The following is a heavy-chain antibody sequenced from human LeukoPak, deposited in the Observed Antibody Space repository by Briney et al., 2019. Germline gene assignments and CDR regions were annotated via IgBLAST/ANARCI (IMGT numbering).Heavy chain of an antibody. J-gene: IGHJ4*02. V-gene: IGHV3-48*04. CDR2: ISSSGSTI. CDR3: ARADYYDSSGYYDG. CDR1: GFTFSSSW. Sequence: GGSLRLSCVASGFTFSSSWMSWVRQAPGKGLEWVSYISSSGSTIYYADSVKGRFTISRDNAKNSLYLQMNSLRAEDTAVYYCARADYYDSSGYYDGWGQGTLVTVSS. D-gene: IGHD3-22*01.